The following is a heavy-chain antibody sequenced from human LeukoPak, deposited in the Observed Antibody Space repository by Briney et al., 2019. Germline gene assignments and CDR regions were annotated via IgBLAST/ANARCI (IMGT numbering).Heavy chain of an antibody. V-gene: IGHV4-4*07. CDR2: IYTSGST. D-gene: IGHD2-15*01. J-gene: IGHJ6*02. Sequence: SETLSLTCTVSGGSISSYYWSWIRQPAGKGLEWIGRIYTSGSTNYNPSLKSRVTMSVDTSKNQFSLKLSSVTAADTAVYYCARSYHGGRFTMDYYGMDVWGQGTTVTVSS. CDR1: GGSISSYY. CDR3: ARSYHGGRFTMDYYGMDV.